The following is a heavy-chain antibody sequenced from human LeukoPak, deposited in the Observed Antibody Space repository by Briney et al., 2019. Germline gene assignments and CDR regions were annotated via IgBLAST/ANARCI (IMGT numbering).Heavy chain of an antibody. CDR1: GGTFSSYA. J-gene: IGHJ4*02. CDR3: ARDNDSSGWYISVKLDY. CDR2: IIPIFGTA. D-gene: IGHD6-19*01. V-gene: IGHV1-69*06. Sequence: GSSVKVSCKASGGTFSSYAISWVRQAPGQGLEWMGGIIPIFGTANYAQKFQGRVTITADKSTSTAYMELRSLRSDDTAVYYCARDNDSSGWYISVKLDYWGQGTLVTVSS.